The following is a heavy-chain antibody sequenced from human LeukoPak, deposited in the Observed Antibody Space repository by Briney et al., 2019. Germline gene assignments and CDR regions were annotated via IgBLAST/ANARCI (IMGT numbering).Heavy chain of an antibody. J-gene: IGHJ4*02. V-gene: IGHV1-2*02. CDR1: GYTSAGYY. CDR2: INPNSGGT. Sequence: GASVKVSCKASGYTSAGYYMHWVRQAPGQGLEWMGGINPNSGGTNYAQKFQGRVTMTRDTSISTAYMELRSLRSDDTAVYYCARAHTDIVVVPAATYFDYWGQGTLVTVSS. CDR3: ARAHTDIVVVPAATYFDY. D-gene: IGHD2-2*01.